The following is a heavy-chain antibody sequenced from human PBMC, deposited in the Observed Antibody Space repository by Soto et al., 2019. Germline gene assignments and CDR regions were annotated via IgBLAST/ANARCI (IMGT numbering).Heavy chain of an antibody. V-gene: IGHV3-11*01. Sequence: GGSLRLSCAASGFTFSDYYMSWIRQAPGKGLEWVSYISSSGSTIYYADSVKGRFTISRDNAKNSLYLQMNSLRAEDTAVYYCARDSYWEVVAASDYWGQGTLVTVSS. CDR2: ISSSGSTI. CDR1: GFTFSDYY. D-gene: IGHD2-15*01. J-gene: IGHJ4*02. CDR3: ARDSYWEVVAASDY.